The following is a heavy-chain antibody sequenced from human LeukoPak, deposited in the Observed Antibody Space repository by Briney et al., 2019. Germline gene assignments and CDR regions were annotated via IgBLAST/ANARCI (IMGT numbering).Heavy chain of an antibody. CDR3: AKDAPFWSGFCPVFDY. Sequence: GGSLRLSCVASGFTFSNYAMNWVRQAPEQGLEWVSSINTNGAGTKYADSVKGRFTISRDNANNTLYLQMNSLRADDTAVYYCAKDAPFWSGFCPVFDYWGQGSLVTVSS. CDR1: GFTFSNYA. V-gene: IGHV3-23*01. CDR2: INTNGAGT. D-gene: IGHD3-3*01. J-gene: IGHJ4*02.